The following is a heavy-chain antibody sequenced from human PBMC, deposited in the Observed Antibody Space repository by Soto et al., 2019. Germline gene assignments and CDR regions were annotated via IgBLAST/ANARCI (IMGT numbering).Heavy chain of an antibody. V-gene: IGHV1-69*01. CDR3: ARGAGGGIAVAPRGYFDY. CDR2: IIPIFGTA. D-gene: IGHD6-19*01. CDR1: GGTFSSYA. J-gene: IGHJ4*02. Sequence: QVQLVQSGAEVKKPGSSVKVSCKASGGTFSSYAISWVRQAPGQGLEWMGGIIPIFGTASYAQKFQGRVTITADEATSTAYMDRSSLRSEDTAVYYCARGAGGGIAVAPRGYFDYWGQGTLVTVSS.